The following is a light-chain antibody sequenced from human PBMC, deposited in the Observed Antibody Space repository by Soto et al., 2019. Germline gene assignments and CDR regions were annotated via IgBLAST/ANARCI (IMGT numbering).Light chain of an antibody. CDR3: QQYGSSPLT. V-gene: IGKV3-20*01. CDR1: QSVSSKY. J-gene: IGKJ4*01. Sequence: EIVLTQSPGSLSFSPGERATLSCRASQSVSSKYLGWYQQKPGQAPRLLIYGASSRATGIPDRFSGSGSGTDFTLTISRLEPEDFAVYYCQQYGSSPLTFGGGTKVDIK. CDR2: GAS.